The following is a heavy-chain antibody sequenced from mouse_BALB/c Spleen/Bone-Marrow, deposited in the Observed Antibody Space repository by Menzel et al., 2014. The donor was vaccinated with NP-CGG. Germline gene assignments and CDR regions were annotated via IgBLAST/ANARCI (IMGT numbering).Heavy chain of an antibody. CDR3: ARGGLRQGGDY. CDR1: GYSFTGYT. D-gene: IGHD2-2*01. J-gene: IGHJ2*01. V-gene: IGHV1-18*01. Sequence: VQLKESGPELVKPGASMRISCKASGYSFTGYTMNWVKQSHGKNLEWIGLINPYNGGTSYNQKFKGKATSTVDKSSSTAYMEHLSLTSEDSAVYYCARGGLRQGGDYWGQGTTLTVSS. CDR2: INPYNGGT.